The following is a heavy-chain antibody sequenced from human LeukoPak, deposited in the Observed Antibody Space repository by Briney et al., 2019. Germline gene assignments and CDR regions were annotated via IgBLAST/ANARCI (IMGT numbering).Heavy chain of an antibody. V-gene: IGHV3-49*03. D-gene: IGHD2-2*02. Sequence: PGGSLRLSCTASGFTFGDYAMSWFRQAPGKGLEWVGFIRSKAYGGTTEYAASVKGRFTISRDDSKSIAYLQMNSLKTEDTAAYYCTRELMVDIVVVPAAIPPDYWGQGTLVTVSS. J-gene: IGHJ4*02. CDR1: GFTFGDYA. CDR2: IRSKAYGGTT. CDR3: TRELMVDIVVVPAAIPPDY.